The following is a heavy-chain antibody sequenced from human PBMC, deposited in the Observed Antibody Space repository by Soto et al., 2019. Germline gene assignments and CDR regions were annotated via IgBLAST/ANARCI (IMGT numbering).Heavy chain of an antibody. CDR3: ATIYGSGSAHFDY. V-gene: IGHV1-69*02. J-gene: IGHJ4*02. D-gene: IGHD3-10*01. Sequence: QVQLVQSGAEVKMSGSSVKVSCTASGGTFTSYTFSWVRQVPGQGLEWMGRIIPILRMADFAQKFQGRVTINADESTSTVYMKLSSLRSEDTAVYYCATIYGSGSAHFDYWGQGTLVTVS. CDR1: GGTFTSYT. CDR2: IIPILRMA.